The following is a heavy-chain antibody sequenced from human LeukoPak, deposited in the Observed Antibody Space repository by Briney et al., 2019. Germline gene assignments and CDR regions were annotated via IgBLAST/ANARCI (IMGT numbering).Heavy chain of an antibody. J-gene: IGHJ4*02. D-gene: IGHD5-24*01. Sequence: GGSLRLSCAASGFTFSTYWIHWLRQTPEKGLVWVSRISSDGSRTTYADSVKGRFTISRDNAKNTVYLQMNSLRAEDTAVYYCGRDTGDGYKSYFDYWGQGTMVTVSA. V-gene: IGHV3-74*01. CDR3: GRDTGDGYKSYFDY. CDR1: GFTFSTYW. CDR2: ISSDGSRT.